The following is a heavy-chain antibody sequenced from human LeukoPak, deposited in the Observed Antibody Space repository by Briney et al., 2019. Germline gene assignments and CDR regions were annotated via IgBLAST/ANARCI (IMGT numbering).Heavy chain of an antibody. CDR1: GGSLSSPKW. CDR3: ARNGGNSDFDY. Sequence: PSGTLSLTCSVSGGSLSSPKWWSWVRQPPGKGLEWIGEIYHSGTTNYNPSLKSRVTISVDKSKSQFSLNLSSVTAADTAVYYCARNGGNSDFDYWGQGTLVTVSS. CDR2: IYHSGTT. V-gene: IGHV4-4*02. J-gene: IGHJ4*02. D-gene: IGHD4-23*01.